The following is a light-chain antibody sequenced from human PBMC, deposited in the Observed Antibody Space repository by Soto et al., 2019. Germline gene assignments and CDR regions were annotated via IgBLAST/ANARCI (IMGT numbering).Light chain of an antibody. CDR3: SSFAPSTLVV. CDR2: EVT. V-gene: IGLV2-8*01. J-gene: IGLJ2*01. CDR1: SSDVGAYNY. Sequence: QSALTQPPSASGSPGQSVTISCTGTSSDVGAYNYVSWYQQHAGKAPKLVIYEVTKRPSGVPYRFSGSKSANTAFLTVSGLQAEHEPHYYFSSFAPSTLVVFAGGT.